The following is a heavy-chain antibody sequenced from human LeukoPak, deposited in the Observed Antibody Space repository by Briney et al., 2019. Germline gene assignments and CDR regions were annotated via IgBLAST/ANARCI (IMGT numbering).Heavy chain of an antibody. CDR3: ATGRSGYFDS. CDR1: GLTLSDAW. Sequence: GGSLRLSCAASGLTLSDAWLTWVRQAPGKGLEWVARIKSKIDGGLKDYAAPVKGTFTISRDDSENTVYLQINSLKIVDTAMYYCATGRSGYFDSWGQGTLVTVSS. V-gene: IGHV3-15*01. CDR2: IKSKIDGGLK. J-gene: IGHJ4*02.